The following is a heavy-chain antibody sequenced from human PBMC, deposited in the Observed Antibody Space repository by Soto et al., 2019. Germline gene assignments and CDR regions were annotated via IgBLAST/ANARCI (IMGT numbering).Heavy chain of an antibody. CDR2: LYYTGST. V-gene: IGHV4-59*01. D-gene: IGHD3-22*01. J-gene: IGHJ3*02. CDR1: GGSISDFY. CDR3: ARDPNYYDSDDAFDI. Sequence: SETLSLTCNVSGGSISDFYWSWIRQSPGRRLEWIGYLYYTGSTNYNPALKSRVTISLDTSKNQFSLKVRSVTAADTAVYYCARDPNYYDSDDAFDIWGQGTMVTVSS.